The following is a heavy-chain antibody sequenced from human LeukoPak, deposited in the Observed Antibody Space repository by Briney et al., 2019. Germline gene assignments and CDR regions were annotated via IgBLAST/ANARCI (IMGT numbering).Heavy chain of an antibody. Sequence: GGSLRLSCAASGFTFSDSWMSWVRQAPGKGLEWVANMNQDGSAKGYVDSVKGRFTISRDNARNSLYLQMSSLRPGDTAVYYCATYTHWVAGDVWGQGTTVTVSS. D-gene: IGHD3-16*01. CDR2: MNQDGSAK. J-gene: IGHJ6*02. CDR1: GFTFSDSW. CDR3: ATYTHWVAGDV. V-gene: IGHV3-7*01.